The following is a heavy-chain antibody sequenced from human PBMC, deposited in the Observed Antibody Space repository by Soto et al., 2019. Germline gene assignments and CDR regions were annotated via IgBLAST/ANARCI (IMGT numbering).Heavy chain of an antibody. Sequence: AGGSLRLSCVVSGFTFSSYWMNWVRQAPGKGLEWVANIKQDGSEKYYVDSAKGRFTISRDNAKNSLYLQMNSLSAEDTAIYYCATSRTFDYWGQGTLVTVPQ. CDR3: ATSRTFDY. D-gene: IGHD6-13*01. CDR2: IKQDGSEK. J-gene: IGHJ4*02. V-gene: IGHV3-7*01. CDR1: GFTFSSYW.